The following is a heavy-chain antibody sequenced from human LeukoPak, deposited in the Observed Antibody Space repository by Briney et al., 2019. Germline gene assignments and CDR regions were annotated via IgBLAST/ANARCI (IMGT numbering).Heavy chain of an antibody. J-gene: IGHJ4*02. CDR3: ARGYCTNGVCSSDYFDY. CDR2: IYYSGST. Sequence: SETLSLTCTVSGGSISSSSYYWGWIRQPPGKGLEWIGSIYYSGSTYYNPSLKSRSTISVDTSKNQFSLKLSSVTAAGTAVYYCARGYCTNGVCSSDYFDYWGQGTLVTVSS. V-gene: IGHV4-39*07. D-gene: IGHD2-8*01. CDR1: GGSISSSSYY.